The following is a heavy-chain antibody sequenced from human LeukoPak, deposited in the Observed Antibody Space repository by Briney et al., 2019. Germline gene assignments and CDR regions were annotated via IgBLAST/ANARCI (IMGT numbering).Heavy chain of an antibody. CDR1: GFTFSYSY. V-gene: IGHV3-11*06. Sequence: GGSMRLSCAASGFTFSYSYMNWIRQAPGNGPEWVSSISSRGDSTNYADSVKGRFTISRDNAKNSLYLQMNSLRAEDTAVYYCAREYIRVQLLYYGMDVWGQGTTVTVSS. D-gene: IGHD2-2*01. CDR2: ISSRGDST. CDR3: AREYIRVQLLYYGMDV. J-gene: IGHJ6*02.